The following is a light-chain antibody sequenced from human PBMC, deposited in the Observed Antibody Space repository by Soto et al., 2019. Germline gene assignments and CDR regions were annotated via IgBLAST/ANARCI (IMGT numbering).Light chain of an antibody. CDR2: GAF. Sequence: DIVLTQSPGTLSLSPGERVTLSCRASQIVTSDYLAWYHQAPGQAPRLLIYGAFNRATGISDRFSGSGSGTDFTLSISKLEPGYFGVYFCHQYGKSPRTFGQGTKVEIK. CDR3: HQYGKSPRT. CDR1: QIVTSDY. J-gene: IGKJ1*01. V-gene: IGKV3-20*01.